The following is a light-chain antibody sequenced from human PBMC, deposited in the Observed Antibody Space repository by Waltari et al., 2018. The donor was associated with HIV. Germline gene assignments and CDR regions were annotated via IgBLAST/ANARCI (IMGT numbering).Light chain of an antibody. CDR1: SGNIASSY. J-gene: IGLJ1*01. CDR2: ANN. CDR3: QSHDNKIFYV. Sequence: NFILPQPHSVSESPGKTVTISCTRSSGNIASSYVPWYQQRPGSSPTTVIYANNQRPSGVPDRFSGSIDSSSNSASLTISGLRTEDEADYYCQSHDNKIFYVFGGGTYVTVL. V-gene: IGLV6-57*01.